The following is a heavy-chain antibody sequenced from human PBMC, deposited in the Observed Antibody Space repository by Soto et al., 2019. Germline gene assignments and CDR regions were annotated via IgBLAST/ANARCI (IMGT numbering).Heavy chain of an antibody. J-gene: IGHJ6*02. CDR2: IYYSGST. CDR1: GGSISSGDYY. D-gene: IGHD2-15*01. V-gene: IGHV4-30-4*01. Sequence: QVQLQESGPGLVKPSQTLSLTCTVSGGSISSGDYYWSWIRQPPGKGLEWIGYIYYSGSTYYNPSLKSRVTTSEDTSKNQFSLKLSSVTAADTAEYYCARVSRLVVYGMDVWGQGTTVTVSS. CDR3: ARVSRLVVYGMDV.